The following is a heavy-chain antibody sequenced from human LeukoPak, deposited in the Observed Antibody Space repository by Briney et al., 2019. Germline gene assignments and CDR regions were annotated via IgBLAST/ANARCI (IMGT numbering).Heavy chain of an antibody. V-gene: IGHV4-4*07. CDR1: GGSISSYY. CDR2: IYSTGST. J-gene: IGHJ4*02. D-gene: IGHD6-13*01. CDR3: ARQIASAGTAGFDF. Sequence: SETLSLTCTVSGGSISSYYWSWIRQPAGKGLEWIGRIYSTGSTNYNPSLKSRVTMPVDTSKNQFSLRLRSVTAADTAVYYCARQIASAGTAGFDFWGQGALVTVSS.